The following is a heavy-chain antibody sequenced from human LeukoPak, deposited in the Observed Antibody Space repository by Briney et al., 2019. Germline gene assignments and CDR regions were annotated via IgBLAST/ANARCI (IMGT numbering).Heavy chain of an antibody. J-gene: IGHJ6*04. Sequence: PSQTLSLTCTVSGGSISSGGYYWSWIRQPPGKGLEWIGYINHSGSTYYNPSLKSRVTISVDRSKNQFSLKLSSVTAADTAVYYCARDPHTELERLPPPIPQDVWGKGTTVTVSS. CDR2: INHSGST. V-gene: IGHV4-30-2*01. CDR1: GGSISSGGYY. D-gene: IGHD1-1*01. CDR3: ARDPHTELERLPPPIPQDV.